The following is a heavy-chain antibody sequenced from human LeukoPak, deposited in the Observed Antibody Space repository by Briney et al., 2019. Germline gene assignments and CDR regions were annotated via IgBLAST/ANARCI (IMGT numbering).Heavy chain of an antibody. CDR3: ARGRYKMATIPWVDY. CDR2: IIPIFGTA. D-gene: IGHD5-24*01. J-gene: IGHJ4*02. V-gene: IGHV1-69*13. CDR1: GGTFSSYA. Sequence: SVKVSCKASGGTFSSYAISWVRQAPGQGLEWMGGIIPIFGTANYAQKFQGRVTITADESTSTAYMELSSLRSEDTAVYYCARGRYKMATIPWVDYWGQGTLVTVSS.